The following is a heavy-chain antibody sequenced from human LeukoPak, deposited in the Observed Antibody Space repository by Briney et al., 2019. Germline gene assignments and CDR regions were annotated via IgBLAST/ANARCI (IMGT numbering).Heavy chain of an antibody. D-gene: IGHD1-26*01. V-gene: IGHV4-59*01. Sequence: SETLSLTCTVSGGSISSYYWSWIRQPPGKGLEWIGYIYYSGSTSYNPSLKSRVTISVDTSKKQFSLKLSSVTAADTAFYYCARYIVSYPHDAFDIWGQGTMVAVSS. CDR3: ARYIVSYPHDAFDI. J-gene: IGHJ3*02. CDR1: GGSISSYY. CDR2: IYYSGST.